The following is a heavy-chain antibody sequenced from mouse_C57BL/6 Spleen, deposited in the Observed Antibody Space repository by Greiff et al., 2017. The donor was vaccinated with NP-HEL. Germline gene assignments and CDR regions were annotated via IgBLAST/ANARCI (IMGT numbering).Heavy chain of an antibody. CDR3: ARESIDSSGPYYFDY. D-gene: IGHD3-2*02. CDR1: GYTFTSYW. CDR2: INPSNGGT. Sequence: QVQLKQPGTELVKPGASVKLSCKASGYTFTSYWMHWVKQRPGQGLEWIGNINPSNGGTNYNEKFKSKATLTVDKSSSTAYMQLSSLTSEDSAVYYCARESIDSSGPYYFDYWGQGTTLTVSS. V-gene: IGHV1-53*01. J-gene: IGHJ2*01.